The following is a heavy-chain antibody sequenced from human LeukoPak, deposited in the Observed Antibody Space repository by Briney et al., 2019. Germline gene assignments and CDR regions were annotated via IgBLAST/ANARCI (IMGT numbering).Heavy chain of an antibody. Sequence: GGSLRLSCAASGFTFSRYSMNWVRQAPGKGLEWVSSISSSSSYIYYADPVKGRFTISRDNAKKTLYLQMNSLRAEDTAVYYCASSVVSSGARYFDYWGQGTLVTVSS. D-gene: IGHD6-19*01. CDR3: ASSVVSSGARYFDY. V-gene: IGHV3-21*01. CDR2: ISSSSSYI. J-gene: IGHJ4*02. CDR1: GFTFSRYS.